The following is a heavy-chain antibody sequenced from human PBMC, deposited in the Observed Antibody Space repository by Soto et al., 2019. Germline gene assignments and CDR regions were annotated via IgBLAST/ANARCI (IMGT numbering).Heavy chain of an antibody. CDR1: GFTFSDYG. CDR3: AKDLSVIATVNYFDS. J-gene: IGHJ4*02. D-gene: IGHD4-17*01. CDR2: IPYDGTKK. V-gene: IGHV3-30*18. Sequence: QVQLVESGGGVVQPGRSLRLSCTASGFTFSDYGMHWVRQAPGKGLEWVAVIPYDGTKKYYADSVKGRFTISRDNSKKTLYLQMNSLRAEDTAVYYCAKDLSVIATVNYFDSWGQGTLVTVSS.